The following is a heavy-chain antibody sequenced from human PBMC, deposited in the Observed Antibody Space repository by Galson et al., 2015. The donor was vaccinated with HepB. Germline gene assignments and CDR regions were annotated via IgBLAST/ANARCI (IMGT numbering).Heavy chain of an antibody. Sequence: SLRLSCAASGFTFSGSAMHWVRQASGRGLEWVARIGSQANSYATAFAASVTGRLTISRDDSKNTAYMQMNSLKTEDTAVYYCTRLGDLSGYSSLWGQGTLVTVSS. D-gene: IGHD6-13*01. J-gene: IGHJ4*02. V-gene: IGHV3-73*01. CDR3: TRLGDLSGYSSL. CDR1: GFTFSGSA. CDR2: IGSQANSYAT.